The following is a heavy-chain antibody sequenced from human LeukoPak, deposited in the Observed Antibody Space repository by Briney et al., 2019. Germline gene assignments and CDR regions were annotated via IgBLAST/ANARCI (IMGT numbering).Heavy chain of an antibody. CDR3: ARDWGVSARPGYMDV. Sequence: SETLSLTCTVSGGPISNYYWSWIRQPPGKGLERIGYIYYSGSTKYNPSLKSRVTISVDTSKNQFSLRLSSVTAADTAVYYCARDWGVSARPGYMDVWGKGTTVTVSS. D-gene: IGHD6-6*01. J-gene: IGHJ6*03. CDR1: GGPISNYY. CDR2: IYYSGST. V-gene: IGHV4-59*01.